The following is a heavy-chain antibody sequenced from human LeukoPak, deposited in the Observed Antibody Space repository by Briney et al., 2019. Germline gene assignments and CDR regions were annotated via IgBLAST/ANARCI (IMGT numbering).Heavy chain of an antibody. D-gene: IGHD3-10*01. CDR1: GFTFDDYA. CDR2: ISWNSGSI. J-gene: IGHJ4*02. V-gene: IGHV3-9*01. Sequence: GGSLRLSCAASGFTFDDYAMHWVRQAPGKGLEWVSGISWNSGSIGYADSVKGRFTISRDNAKNSLYLQMNSLRAEDTALYYCAKDISGYYYGSGSYSGYWGQGTLVTVSS. CDR3: AKDISGYYYGSGSYSGY.